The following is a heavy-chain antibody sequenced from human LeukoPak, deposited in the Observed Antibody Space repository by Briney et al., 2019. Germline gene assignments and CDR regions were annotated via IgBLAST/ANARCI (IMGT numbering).Heavy chain of an antibody. CDR3: ARDDRTWYSSGWSDAFDI. V-gene: IGHV3-23*01. J-gene: IGHJ3*02. CDR1: GFTFSSYG. CDR2: ISGSGGST. Sequence: GGSLRLSCAASGFTFSSYGMSWVRQAPGKGLEWVSAISGSGGSTYYADSVKGRFTISRDNSKNSLYLQMNSLRAEDTAVYYCARDDRTWYSSGWSDAFDIWGQGTMVTVSS. D-gene: IGHD6-19*01.